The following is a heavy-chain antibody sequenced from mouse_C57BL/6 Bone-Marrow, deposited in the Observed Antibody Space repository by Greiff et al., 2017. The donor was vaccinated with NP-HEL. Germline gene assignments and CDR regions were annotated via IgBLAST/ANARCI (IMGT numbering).Heavy chain of an antibody. V-gene: IGHV1-52*01. CDR2: IDPSDSET. J-gene: IGHJ2*01. Sequence: QVQLKQPGAELVRPGSSVKLSCKASGYTFTSYWMHWVKQRPIQGFEWIGNIDPSDSETHYNQKFKDKATLTVDKSSSTAYMQLSSLTSEDSAVYYCARRAYYSNYEDYWGQGTTLTVSS. CDR1: GYTFTSYW. CDR3: ARRAYYSNYEDY. D-gene: IGHD2-5*01.